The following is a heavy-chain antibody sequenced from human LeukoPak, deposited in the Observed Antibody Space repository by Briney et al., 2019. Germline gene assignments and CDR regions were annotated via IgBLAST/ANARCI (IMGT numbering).Heavy chain of an antibody. CDR1: GFTFSDYY. D-gene: IGHD2-2*03. CDR3: AREAGYCSSTSCSYYYYMDV. CDR2: ISSSGSTI. Sequence: GGSLRLSCAASGFTFSDYYMTWIRQAPGGGLEWVSYISSSGSTIYYADSAKGRFTISRDSAKNSLFLQMNSPRAEDTAVYYCAREAGYCSSTSCSYYYYMDVWGKGTTVTVSS. V-gene: IGHV3-11*04. J-gene: IGHJ6*03.